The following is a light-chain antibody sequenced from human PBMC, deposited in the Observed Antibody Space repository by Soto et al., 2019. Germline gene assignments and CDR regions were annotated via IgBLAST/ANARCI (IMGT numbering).Light chain of an antibody. Sequence: QSALTQPPSPSGSPGQSVPISCTGTRSDVGGYNYVSWYQQYPGKAPKLIIYEVYKRPSGVPDRFSGSKSGNTAALTVSGLQAEDEADYYCSSYVGTNSYVFGTGTKVTVL. V-gene: IGLV2-8*01. CDR2: EVY. CDR3: SSYVGTNSYV. CDR1: RSDVGGYNY. J-gene: IGLJ1*01.